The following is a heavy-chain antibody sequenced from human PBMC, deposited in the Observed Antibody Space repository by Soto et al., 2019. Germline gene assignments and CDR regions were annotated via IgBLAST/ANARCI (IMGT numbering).Heavy chain of an antibody. V-gene: IGHV1-69*01. D-gene: IGHD2-2*01. CDR3: ARDGEDIVVVPAANAYYYYGMDV. CDR1: GGTFSSYA. CDR2: IIPIFGTA. Sequence: QVQLVQSGAEVKKPGSSVKVSCKASGGTFSSYAISWVRQAPGQGLEWMGGIIPIFGTANYAQKFQGRVTITADESTSTAYMELSSLRSEDTAVYYCARDGEDIVVVPAANAYYYYGMDVWGQGPTVTVSS. J-gene: IGHJ6*02.